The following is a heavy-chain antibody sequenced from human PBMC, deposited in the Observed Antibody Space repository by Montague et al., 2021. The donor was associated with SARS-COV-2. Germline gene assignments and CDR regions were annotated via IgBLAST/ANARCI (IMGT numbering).Heavy chain of an antibody. CDR3: ASTYGGNLGYYYYYMDV. Sequence: TLSLTCTVSGGSISSGGYYWSWIRQHPGKGLEWIGYIYYSGSTYYNPSLKSRVTISVDTSKNQFSLKLSSVTAVDTAVYYCASTYGGNLGYYYYYMDVWGKGTTVTVS. D-gene: IGHD4-23*01. CDR2: IYYSGST. CDR1: GGSISSGGYY. J-gene: IGHJ6*03. V-gene: IGHV4-31*03.